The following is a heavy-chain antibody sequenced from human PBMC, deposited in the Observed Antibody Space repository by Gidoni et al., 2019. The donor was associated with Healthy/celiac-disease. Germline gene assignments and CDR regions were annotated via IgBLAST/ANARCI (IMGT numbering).Heavy chain of an antibody. CDR2: ISYDGSNK. V-gene: IGHV3-30*03. CDR3: ARGNSISLGDAFDI. Sequence: QVQLVESGGGVVQPGRSLRLYCAASGFTFSRYGMHWVRQAPGKGLEWVAVISYDGSNKYYADSVKGRFTISRDNSKNTLYLQMNSLRAEDTAVYYCARGNSISLGDAFDIWGQGTMVTVSS. D-gene: IGHD3-3*01. J-gene: IGHJ3*02. CDR1: GFTFSRYG.